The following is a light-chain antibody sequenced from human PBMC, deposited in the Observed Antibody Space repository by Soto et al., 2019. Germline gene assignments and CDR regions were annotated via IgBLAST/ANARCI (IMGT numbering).Light chain of an antibody. J-gene: IGKJ4*01. CDR3: QQYDTLLT. CDR1: QDIGKR. V-gene: IGKV1-33*01. Sequence: DIQMTQSPSSLCASVGDRVTITCQASQDIGKRLNWYQQKPGKAPKVLIYDASYLETGVPSRFSGRGSGTDFTFTISSLQPEDIATYYCQQYDTLLTFGGGTKVEMK. CDR2: DAS.